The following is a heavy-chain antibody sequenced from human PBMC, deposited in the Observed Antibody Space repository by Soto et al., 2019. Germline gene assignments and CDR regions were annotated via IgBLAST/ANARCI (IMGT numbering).Heavy chain of an antibody. V-gene: IGHV1-18*01. Sequence: QVQLVQSGAEVKKPGASVKVSCKASGYTFTSYGISWVRQAPGQGLEWMGWISAYNGNTNYAQKLQGRVTMTTDTSTSTAYMELRSLRSDDTAVYYCLRDYGGNSGFPGKKRDYYGMDVWGQGTTVTVSS. CDR3: LRDYGGNSGFPGKKRDYYGMDV. D-gene: IGHD4-17*01. CDR1: GYTFTSYG. CDR2: ISAYNGNT. J-gene: IGHJ6*02.